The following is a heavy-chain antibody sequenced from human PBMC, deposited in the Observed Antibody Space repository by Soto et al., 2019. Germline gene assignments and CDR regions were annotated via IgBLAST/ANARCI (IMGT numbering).Heavy chain of an antibody. Sequence: GSLRRSCAASGFPFSNYEMNWVRQAPGKGLEWVAYISSGGSTVHYADSVRGRFTVSRDNARNSLYLQMNTLRVEDTALYYCARDRAAGGYWGQGTLVTVSS. V-gene: IGHV3-48*03. CDR2: ISSGGSTV. D-gene: IGHD6-13*01. CDR1: GFPFSNYE. J-gene: IGHJ4*02. CDR3: ARDRAAGGY.